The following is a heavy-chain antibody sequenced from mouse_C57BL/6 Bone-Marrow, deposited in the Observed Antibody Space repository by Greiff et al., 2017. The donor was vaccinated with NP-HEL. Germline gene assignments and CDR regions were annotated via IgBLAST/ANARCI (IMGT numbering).Heavy chain of an antibody. CDR2: IDPANGNT. J-gene: IGHJ1*03. D-gene: IGHD1-1*01. Sequence: VQLKESVAELVRPGASVKLSCTASGFNIKNTYMHWVKQSPEQGLEWIGRIDPANGNTKYAPKFQGKATITADTSSNTAYLQLSSLTSADTAIDYCASSYYGSSYGYFDVWGTGTTVTVSS. CDR1: GFNIKNTY. CDR3: ASSYYGSSYGYFDV. V-gene: IGHV14-3*01.